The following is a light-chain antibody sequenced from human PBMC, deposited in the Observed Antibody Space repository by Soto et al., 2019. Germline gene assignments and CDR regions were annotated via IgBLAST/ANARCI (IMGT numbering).Light chain of an antibody. Sequence: QPVLTQSSSASASLGSSVKLTCTLSSGHSTYIIAWHQQQPGKAPRYLMTLEGSGSYNKGSGVPDRFSGSSSGADRYLYISNLQSEDEADYYCETWDSDTRVFGGGTQLTVL. CDR3: ETWDSDTRV. V-gene: IGLV4-60*03. CDR2: LEGSGSY. CDR1: SGHSTYI. J-gene: IGLJ7*01.